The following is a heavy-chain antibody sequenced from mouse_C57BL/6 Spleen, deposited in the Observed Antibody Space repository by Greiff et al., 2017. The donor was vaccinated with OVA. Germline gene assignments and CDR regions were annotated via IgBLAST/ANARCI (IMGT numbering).Heavy chain of an antibody. Sequence: QVQLHQSGPELVKPGASVKISCKASGYSFTSYYIHWVKQRPGQGLEWIGWIYPGSGNTKYNEKFKGKATLTADTSSSTAYMQLSSLTSEDSAVYYCARKLRESFDYWGQGTTLTVSS. CDR1: GYSFTSYY. D-gene: IGHD1-1*01. CDR3: ARKLRESFDY. J-gene: IGHJ2*01. V-gene: IGHV1-66*01. CDR2: IYPGSGNT.